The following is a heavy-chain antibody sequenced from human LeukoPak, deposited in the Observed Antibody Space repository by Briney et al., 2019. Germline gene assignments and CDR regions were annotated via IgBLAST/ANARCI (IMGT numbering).Heavy chain of an antibody. CDR1: GFTFSSYG. D-gene: IGHD3-9*01. CDR3: AKDSLTPFYDILTGYYPDY. J-gene: IGHJ4*02. V-gene: IGHV3-30*18. CDR2: ISYDGSNK. Sequence: GGSLRLSCAASGFTFSSYGMHWVRQAPGKGLEWVAVISYDGSNKYYADSVKGRFTISRDNSKNTLYLQMNSLRAEDTAVYYCAKDSLTPFYDILTGYYPDYWGQGTLVTVSS.